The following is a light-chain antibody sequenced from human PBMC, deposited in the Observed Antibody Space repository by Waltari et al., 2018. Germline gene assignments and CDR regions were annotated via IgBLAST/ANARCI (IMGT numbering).Light chain of an antibody. J-gene: IGKJ1*01. CDR3: QHYLRLPVT. V-gene: IGKV3-20*01. CDR2: GAS. CDR1: QSVSRA. Sequence: EIVWTQSTGTLSLSLGERATVSCRARQSVSRALAWYQQKPGQAPRLLIYGASTRATGIPDRFSGSGSGTDFSLTISRLEPDDFAVYYCQHYLRLPVTFGQGTTVEI.